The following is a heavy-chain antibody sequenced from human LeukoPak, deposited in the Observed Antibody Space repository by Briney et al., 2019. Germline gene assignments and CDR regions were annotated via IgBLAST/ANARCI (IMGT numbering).Heavy chain of an antibody. J-gene: IGHJ4*02. CDR1: GFTFSGSA. CDR3: TRRGDSIDY. V-gene: IGHV3-73*01. D-gene: IGHD3-16*01. CDR2: IRSKANSYAT. Sequence: GGSLRLSCAASGFTFSGSAMHWVRQASGKGLEWVGRIRSKANSYATAYAASVKGRFTISRDDSKNTAYLQMYSLKTEDTAVYYCTRRGDSIDYWGQGTLVTVSS.